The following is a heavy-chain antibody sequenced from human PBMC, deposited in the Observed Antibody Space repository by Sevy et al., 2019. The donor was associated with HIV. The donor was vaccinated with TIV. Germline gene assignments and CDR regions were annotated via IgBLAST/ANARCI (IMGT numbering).Heavy chain of an antibody. D-gene: IGHD3-3*01. CDR3: AREGVDFWSGPVDFYYGMDV. CDR2: ISWNSGAL. CDR1: GFTFGDYA. Sequence: GGSLRLSCAGSGFTFGDYAMHWVRQVPGKGLEWVSGISWNSGALDHADSVKGRFTISRDNAKNTVFLQMHSLRAEDTAVYYCAREGVDFWSGPVDFYYGMDVWGQGTTVTVSS. V-gene: IGHV3-9*01. J-gene: IGHJ6*02.